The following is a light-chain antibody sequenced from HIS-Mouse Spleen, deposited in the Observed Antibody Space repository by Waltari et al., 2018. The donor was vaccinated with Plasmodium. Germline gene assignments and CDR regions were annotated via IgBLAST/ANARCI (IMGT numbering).Light chain of an antibody. Sequence: EIVMTQSPATLSVSPGERATLSCRASQSVSSNLAWYQQKPGQDPRLLFYGAATRATGIPARFSGSGSGIECTLTICSLQSEDFAFYYCQQYNNWSFTFGPGTKVDIK. CDR3: QQYNNWSFT. J-gene: IGKJ3*01. CDR2: GAA. CDR1: QSVSSN. V-gene: IGKV3-15*01.